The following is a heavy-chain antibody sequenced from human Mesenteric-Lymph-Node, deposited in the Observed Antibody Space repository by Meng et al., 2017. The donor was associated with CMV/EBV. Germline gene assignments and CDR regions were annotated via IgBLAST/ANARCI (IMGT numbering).Heavy chain of an antibody. Sequence: GGSLRLSCAASGFTFSSSWMHWVRQAPGKGLVWVSVILSDGRSTTYADSVKGRFTISRDNAKNTLYLQMNNLRAEDTAVYYCARETLELGYWGQGTLVTVSS. CDR3: ARETLELGY. V-gene: IGHV3-74*01. D-gene: IGHD1-1*01. CDR1: GFTFSSSW. CDR2: ILSDGRST. J-gene: IGHJ4*02.